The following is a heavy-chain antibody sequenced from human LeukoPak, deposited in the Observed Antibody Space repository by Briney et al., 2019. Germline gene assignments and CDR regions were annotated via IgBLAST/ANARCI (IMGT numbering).Heavy chain of an antibody. D-gene: IGHD3-10*01. Sequence: SETLSLTCAVYGGSFSGYYWSWIRQPPGKGLEWIGEINHSGSTNYNPSLKSRVTISVDTSKNQFSLKLSSVTAADTAVYYCARSSGPMVTVWFDPWGQGTLVTVSS. J-gene: IGHJ5*02. CDR3: ARSSGPMVTVWFDP. V-gene: IGHV4-34*01. CDR1: GGSFSGYY. CDR2: INHSGST.